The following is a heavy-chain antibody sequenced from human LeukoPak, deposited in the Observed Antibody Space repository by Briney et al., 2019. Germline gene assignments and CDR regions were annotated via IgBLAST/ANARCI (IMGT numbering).Heavy chain of an antibody. CDR3: ATALSSGWSTAPFDY. CDR1: GFTFRNYA. V-gene: IGHV3-30*04. Sequence: GGSLRLSCAASGFTFRNYAMDWVRQAPGKGLEWVAVISYDGSNKYYADSVKGRFTISRDNAKNSLYLQMNSLRAEDTAVYYCATALSSGWSTAPFDYWGQGTLVTVSS. CDR2: ISYDGSNK. J-gene: IGHJ4*02. D-gene: IGHD6-19*01.